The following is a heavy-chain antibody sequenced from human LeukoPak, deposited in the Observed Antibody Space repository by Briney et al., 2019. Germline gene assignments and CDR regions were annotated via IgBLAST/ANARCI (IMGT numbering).Heavy chain of an antibody. Sequence: SVKVSCKASGGTFSSYAISWVRQAPGQGPEWMGRIIPILGIANYAQKFQGRVTITADKSTSTAYMELSSLRSEDTAVYYCARYYRGLWFGESLLHWGQGTLVTVSS. CDR1: GGTFSSYA. CDR3: ARYYRGLWFGESLLH. J-gene: IGHJ1*01. CDR2: IIPILGIA. V-gene: IGHV1-69*04. D-gene: IGHD3-10*01.